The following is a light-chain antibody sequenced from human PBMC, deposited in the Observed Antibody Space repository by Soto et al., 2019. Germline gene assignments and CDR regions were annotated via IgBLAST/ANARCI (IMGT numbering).Light chain of an antibody. CDR3: QHWNDYSWT. CDR1: QSISIW. V-gene: IGKV1-5*03. J-gene: IGKJ1*01. Sequence: DIPMTQSPSTLSASVGDRVTITCRASQSISIWLAWYQQKPGKAPNLLIYKTPSLETGVPSRFSGSGSGTEFTLTISSLQPDDFATYYCQHWNDYSWTFGQGTKVEVK. CDR2: KTP.